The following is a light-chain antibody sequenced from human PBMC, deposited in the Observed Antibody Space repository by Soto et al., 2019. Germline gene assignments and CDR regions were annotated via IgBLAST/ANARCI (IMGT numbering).Light chain of an antibody. CDR3: QQYGSSPYT. J-gene: IGKJ2*01. Sequence: DIVLTQSPGTLSLSPGEGATLSCRASQSVSSSYLAWYQQKPGQAPRLLIFAASSRATGIPDRFSGSGSETAFTLTISRLEPEDFAVYYCQQYGSSPYTFGHVTKLEIK. CDR1: QSVSSSY. CDR2: AAS. V-gene: IGKV3-20*01.